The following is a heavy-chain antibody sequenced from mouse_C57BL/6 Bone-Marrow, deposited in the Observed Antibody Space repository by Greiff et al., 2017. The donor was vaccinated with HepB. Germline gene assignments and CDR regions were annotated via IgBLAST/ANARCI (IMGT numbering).Heavy chain of an antibody. CDR2: ISYDGSN. J-gene: IGHJ2*01. CDR1: GYSITSGYY. Sequence: ESGPGLVEPSQSLSLTCSVTGYSITSGYYWNWIRQFPGNKLEWMGYISYDGSNNYNPSLKNRISITRDTSKNQFFLKLNSVTTEDTATYYCARRGDYDGDFDYWGQGTTLTVSS. CDR3: ARRGDYDGDFDY. D-gene: IGHD2-4*01. V-gene: IGHV3-6*01.